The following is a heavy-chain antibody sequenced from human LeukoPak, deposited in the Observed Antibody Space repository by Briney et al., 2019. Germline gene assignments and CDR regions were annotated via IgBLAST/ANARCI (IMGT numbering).Heavy chain of an antibody. V-gene: IGHV3-30*18. CDR1: GFTFSSYG. J-gene: IGHJ3*02. CDR3: AKVSSPWFGELGAFDI. CDR2: ISYDGSNK. Sequence: GGSLRLSCAASGFTFSSYGMHWVRQAPGKGLEWVAVISYDGSNKYYADSVKGRFTISRDNSKNTLYLQMNSLRDEDTAVYYCAKVSSPWFGELGAFDIWGQGTMVTVSS. D-gene: IGHD3-10*01.